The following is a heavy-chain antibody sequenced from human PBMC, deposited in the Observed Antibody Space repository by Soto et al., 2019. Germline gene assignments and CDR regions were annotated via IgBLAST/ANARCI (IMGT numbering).Heavy chain of an antibody. J-gene: IGHJ5*02. D-gene: IGHD6-13*01. CDR1: GDSISNYY. Sequence: SETLSLTCTVSGDSISNYYWTWIRQSPGKGLEWIGYISYSGSTNYNPSLSSRVTISLDTPKNQFSLKLSSVTAADTAVYYCARGGTSSWSWFDPWGQGTLVTVSS. CDR2: ISYSGST. CDR3: ARGGTSSWSWFDP. V-gene: IGHV4-59*01.